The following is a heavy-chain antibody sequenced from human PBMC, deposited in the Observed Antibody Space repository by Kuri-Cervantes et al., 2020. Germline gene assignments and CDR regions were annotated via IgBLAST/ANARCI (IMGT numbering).Heavy chain of an antibody. CDR3: AKNYGSENFDY. Sequence: GESLKISCAASGFTFSDYYMSWIRQAPGKGLEWVSYISSSGSTIYYADSVKGRFTISRDNAKNSLYLQMNSLRAEDTAVYHCAKNYGSENFDYWGQGTLVTVSS. CDR1: GFTFSDYY. J-gene: IGHJ4*02. D-gene: IGHD3-10*01. CDR2: ISSSGSTI. V-gene: IGHV3-11*04.